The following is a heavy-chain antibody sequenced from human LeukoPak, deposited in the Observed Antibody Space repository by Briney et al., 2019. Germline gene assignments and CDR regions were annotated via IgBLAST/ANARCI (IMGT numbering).Heavy chain of an antibody. V-gene: IGHV3-23*01. CDR2: ISGSVGST. D-gene: IGHD6-6*01. Sequence: SGGSLRLSCAASGLTFSNYAMSWVRQAPGKGLEWVSAISGSVGSTYYADSVKGRFTISRDNSKNTLYLQMNSLRAEDTAVYYCAKSRSIAARYYYMDVWGKGTTVTVSS. J-gene: IGHJ6*03. CDR3: AKSRSIAARYYYMDV. CDR1: GLTFSNYA.